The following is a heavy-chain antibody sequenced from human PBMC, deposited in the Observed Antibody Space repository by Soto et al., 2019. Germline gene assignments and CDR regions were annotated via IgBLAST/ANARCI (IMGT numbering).Heavy chain of an antibody. CDR2: IWYDGSNK. J-gene: IGHJ6*02. CDR3: ARGLGRPPLRNYGIDV. V-gene: IGHV3-33*01. Sequence: QVQLVESGGGVVQPGRSLRLCCAASGFIFNRYGMPWVHQVPGKGLEWVADIWYDGSNKNYADSVKGRFTISRDNSKNTLSLQMNSLRAEDTAVYYCARGLGRPPLRNYGIDVWGQGTTVTVSS. CDR1: GFIFNRYG.